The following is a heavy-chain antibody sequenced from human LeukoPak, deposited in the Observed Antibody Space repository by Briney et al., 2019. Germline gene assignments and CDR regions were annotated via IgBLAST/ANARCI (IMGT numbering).Heavy chain of an antibody. CDR1: XXSYW. D-gene: IGHD4-23*01. J-gene: IGHJ4*02. Sequence: XXSYWIGWVRQMPGKGLEWMGIIYPGDSDTRYSPSFQGQVTISADKSISTAYLQWSSLKASDTAMYYCARGVNSALPDYWGQGTLVTVSS. CDR3: ARGVNSALPDY. V-gene: IGHV5-51*01. CDR2: IYPGDSDT.